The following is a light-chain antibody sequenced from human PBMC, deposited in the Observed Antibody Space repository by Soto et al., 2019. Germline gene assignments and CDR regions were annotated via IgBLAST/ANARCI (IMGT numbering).Light chain of an antibody. J-gene: IGLJ3*02. CDR2: SNN. CDR1: SSNIGSNI. V-gene: IGLV1-44*01. Sequence: QSVLTQPPSASETPGQRVTISCSGSSSNIGSNIVNWYQQLPGTAPTLLVYSNNQRPSGVPDRFSGSKSGTSASLSISGLQSEDEADYYCSAWDDSLYDVVFGGGTKLTVL. CDR3: SAWDDSLYDVV.